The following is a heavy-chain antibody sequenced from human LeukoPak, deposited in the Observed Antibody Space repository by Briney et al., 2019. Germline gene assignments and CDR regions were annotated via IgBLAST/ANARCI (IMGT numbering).Heavy chain of an antibody. CDR2: IRYDGSNK. D-gene: IGHD2-21*02. CDR1: GFTFSSYG. V-gene: IGHV3-30*02. Sequence: PGGSLRLSCAASGFTFSSYGMHWVRQAPGKGLEWVAFIRYDGSNKYYADSVKGRFTISRDNSKNTLYLQMNSLRAEDTAVYYCARDRGGDDAFDIWGQGTMVTVSS. CDR3: ARDRGGDDAFDI. J-gene: IGHJ3*02.